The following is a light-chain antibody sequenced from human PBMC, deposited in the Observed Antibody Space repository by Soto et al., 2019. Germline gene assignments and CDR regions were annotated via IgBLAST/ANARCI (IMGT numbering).Light chain of an antibody. CDR2: SND. V-gene: IGLV1-47*01. Sequence: QSVLTQSPSASGTPGQRVTISCSGTSSNIGTNYVYWYQQLPGTAPKVLIYSNDKRPSGVPDRFSGSKSGTSASLAISGLRSEDEADYYCAASDDSLSGPLFGGGTKLTVL. J-gene: IGLJ2*01. CDR1: SSNIGTNY. CDR3: AASDDSLSGPL.